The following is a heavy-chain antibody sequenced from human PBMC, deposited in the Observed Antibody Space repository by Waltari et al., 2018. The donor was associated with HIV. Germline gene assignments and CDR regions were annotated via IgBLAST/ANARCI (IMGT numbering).Heavy chain of an antibody. Sequence: QVQLQESGPGLVKPSETLSLTCTVSGGPISSYHWSWRRPPAGKGLEWIGRVYTSGSTNYNPSLKSRVTMSVDTSKNQFSLKLSSVTAADTAVYYCARFVGSSWVHGMDVWGQGTTVTVSS. V-gene: IGHV4-4*07. D-gene: IGHD6-13*01. CDR2: VYTSGST. J-gene: IGHJ6*02. CDR1: GGPISSYH. CDR3: ARFVGSSWVHGMDV.